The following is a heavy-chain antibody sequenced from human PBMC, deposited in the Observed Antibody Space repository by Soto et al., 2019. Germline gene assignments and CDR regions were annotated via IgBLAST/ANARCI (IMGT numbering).Heavy chain of an antibody. CDR1: GFSLSTSGVV. CDR3: ARRPAHCLLGLGY. Sequence: QITLKESGPTLVKPTQTLTLTCTFSGFSLSTSGVVVAWIRQPPEKPLEWLALIYWNDDEHFSPSLKSRLSITKDTSKTQVVLTMTNVDPMDTATYFCARRPAHCLLGLGYWAHGILVTVSS. J-gene: IGHJ4*01. CDR2: IYWNDDE. V-gene: IGHV2-5*01. D-gene: IGHD2-15*01.